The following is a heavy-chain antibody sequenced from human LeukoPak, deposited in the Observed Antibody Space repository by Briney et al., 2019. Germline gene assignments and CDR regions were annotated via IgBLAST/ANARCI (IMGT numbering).Heavy chain of an antibody. CDR1: GYTFTGYY. CDR3: ARGGYGDPLDY. J-gene: IGHJ4*02. CDR2: ISIYTGNT. Sequence: ASVKVSCKASGYTFTGYYMHWVRQAPGQGLEWMGWISIYTGNTNYAQKLQGRVTMTTDTSTSTAYMELRSLRSDDTAIYYCARGGYGDPLDYWGQGTLVTVSS. D-gene: IGHD4-17*01. V-gene: IGHV1-18*04.